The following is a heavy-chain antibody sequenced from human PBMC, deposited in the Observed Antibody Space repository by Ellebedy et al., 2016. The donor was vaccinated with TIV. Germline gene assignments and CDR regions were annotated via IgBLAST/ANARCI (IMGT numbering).Heavy chain of an antibody. Sequence: GGSLRLSCAASGFTFSSYAMHWVRQAPGKGLEWVAVISYDGSNKYYADSVKGRFTISRDNSKNTLYLQMNSLRAEDTAVYYCAGRALVRISWFDPWGQGTLVTVSS. CDR1: GFTFSSYA. CDR3: AGRALVRISWFDP. J-gene: IGHJ5*02. D-gene: IGHD6-13*01. V-gene: IGHV3-30*04. CDR2: ISYDGSNK.